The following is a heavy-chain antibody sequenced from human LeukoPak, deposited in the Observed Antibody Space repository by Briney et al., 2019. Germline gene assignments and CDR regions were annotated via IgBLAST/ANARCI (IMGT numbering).Heavy chain of an antibody. CDR2: IYYSGST. D-gene: IGHD2-2*01. Sequence: SETLSLTCTVSGGSISSSSYYWGWIRQPPGKGLEWIGSIYYSGSTYYNPSLKSRVTISVDTSKNQFSLKLSSVTAADTAVYYCASSRIHQGIFDYWGQGTLVTVSS. V-gene: IGHV4-39*07. CDR3: ASSRIHQGIFDY. CDR1: GGSISSSSYY. J-gene: IGHJ4*02.